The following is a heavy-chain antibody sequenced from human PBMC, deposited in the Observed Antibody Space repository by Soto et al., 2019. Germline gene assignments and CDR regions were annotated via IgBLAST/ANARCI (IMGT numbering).Heavy chain of an antibody. Sequence: WWSWVRQPPGKGLEWIGEIYHSGSTNYNPSLKSRVTISVDKSKNQFSLKLSSVTAADTAVYYCARDSAYFASGTYYIFDYWGQGTLVTVSS. CDR3: ARDSAYFASGTYYIFDY. V-gene: IGHV4-4*02. CDR2: IYHSGST. J-gene: IGHJ4*02. CDR1: W. D-gene: IGHD3-10*01.